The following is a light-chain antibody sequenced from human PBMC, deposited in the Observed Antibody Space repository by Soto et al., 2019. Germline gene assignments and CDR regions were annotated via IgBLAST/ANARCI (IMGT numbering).Light chain of an antibody. J-gene: IGKJ1*01. CDR3: QHMRT. CDR2: DAS. Sequence: DIQMTQSPSTLSASIGDRVTITCRASHNINNWIAWYQQKPGKAPKFLIYDASTLESGVPSRFSGSGFGTEFSLTISSLQPDDFGSYYCQHMRTFGQGTKVEMK. V-gene: IGKV1-5*01. CDR1: HNINNW.